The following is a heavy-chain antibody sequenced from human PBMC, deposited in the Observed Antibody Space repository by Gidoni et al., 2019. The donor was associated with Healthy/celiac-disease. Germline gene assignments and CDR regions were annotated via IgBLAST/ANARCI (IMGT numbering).Heavy chain of an antibody. J-gene: IGHJ6*02. Sequence: QLQMQASGPGLVTPSETLSLTCTVSGGSISSRSYYGGWIRQPPGKGLEWIGSIYYSGSTYDNPSLKSRVTISVDTSKNQFSLKLSSVTAADTAVYYCARQGRWLLPDMIHYGMDVWGQGTTVTVSS. CDR1: GGSISSRSYY. CDR3: ARQGRWLLPDMIHYGMDV. D-gene: IGHD3-22*01. V-gene: IGHV4-39*01. CDR2: IYYSGST.